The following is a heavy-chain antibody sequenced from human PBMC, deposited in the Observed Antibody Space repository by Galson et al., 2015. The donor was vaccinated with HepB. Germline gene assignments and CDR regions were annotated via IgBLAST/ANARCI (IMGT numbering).Heavy chain of an antibody. D-gene: IGHD6-6*01. Sequence: QSGAEVKKPGESLKISCKGSGYSLTSYWIGWVRQMPGKGLEWMGIIYPGDSDTRYSPSFQGQVTISADKSISTAYLQWSSLKASDTAMYYCARHEYSSSSSRDAFDIWGQGTMVTVSS. CDR3: ARHEYSSSSSRDAFDI. CDR2: IYPGDSDT. V-gene: IGHV5-51*01. J-gene: IGHJ3*02. CDR1: GYSLTSYW.